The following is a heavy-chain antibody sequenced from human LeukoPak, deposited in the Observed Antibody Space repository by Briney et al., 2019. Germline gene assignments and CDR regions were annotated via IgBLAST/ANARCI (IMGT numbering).Heavy chain of an antibody. D-gene: IGHD6-6*01. CDR2: MNPNSGNT. CDR3: ARGPLDSSSTFDY. Sequence: VASVKVSCKTSGYTFTSYDINWVRQATGQGLEWMGWMNPNSGNTGYAQKFQGRVTMTRNTSISTAYMELSSLRSEDTAVYYCARGPLDSSSTFDYWGQGTLVTVSS. CDR1: GYTFTSYD. V-gene: IGHV1-8*01. J-gene: IGHJ4*02.